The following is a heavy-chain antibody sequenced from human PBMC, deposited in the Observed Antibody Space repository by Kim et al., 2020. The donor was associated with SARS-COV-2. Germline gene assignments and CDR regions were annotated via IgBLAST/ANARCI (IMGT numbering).Heavy chain of an antibody. J-gene: IGHJ5*02. V-gene: IGHV1-69*04. CDR1: GGTFSNYA. Sequence: SVKVSCKASGGTFSNYAVNWVRQAPGQGLEWMGRILPMVDIPNYARNFQGRLTTTADKSTSTAYMELTGLTSADTAVYYCARGGQVVIDGRVSLTPYDHWGQGALLTVSS. CDR2: ILPMVDIP. CDR3: ARGGQVVIDGRVSLTPYDH. D-gene: IGHD2-21*01.